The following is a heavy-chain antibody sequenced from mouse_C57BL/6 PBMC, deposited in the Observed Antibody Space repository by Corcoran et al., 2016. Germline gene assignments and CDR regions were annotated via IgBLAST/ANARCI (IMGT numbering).Heavy chain of an antibody. CDR1: GYTFTDYY. Sequence: VKPGASVKISCKASGYTFTDYYMNWVKQSHGKSLEWIGDINPNNGGTSYNQKFKGKATLTVDKSSSTAYMELRSLTSEDSAVYYCARGANWGQGTTLTVSS. J-gene: IGHJ2*01. CDR3: ARGAN. D-gene: IGHD3-1*01. CDR2: INPNNGGT. V-gene: IGHV1-26*01.